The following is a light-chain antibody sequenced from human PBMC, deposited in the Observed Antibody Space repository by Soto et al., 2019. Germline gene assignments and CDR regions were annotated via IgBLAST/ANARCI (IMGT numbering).Light chain of an antibody. CDR1: QGINSW. J-gene: IGKJ4*01. Sequence: DIQMTQSPSSVSASVGDRVTMTCRASQGINSWLAWYQQKPGKAPKLLISGASTGATGIPARFSGSGSGTEFTLTISSLQSEDCAIYYCQQYHTWPITFGGGTKGDIK. V-gene: IGKV1-12*01. CDR2: GAS. CDR3: QQYHTWPIT.